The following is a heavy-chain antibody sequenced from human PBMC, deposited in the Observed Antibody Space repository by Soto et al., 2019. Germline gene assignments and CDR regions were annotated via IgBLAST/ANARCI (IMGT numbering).Heavy chain of an antibody. D-gene: IGHD3-9*01. CDR3: ARTPEYYDILNNWFDP. J-gene: IGHJ5*02. Sequence: SETLSLTCTVSGGSISSGDYYWSWIRQPPGKGLEWIGYIYYSGSTYYNPSLKSRVTISVDTSKNQFSLKLSSVTAADTAVYYCARTPEYYDILNNWFDPWGQGTLVTVSS. CDR2: IYYSGST. V-gene: IGHV4-30-4*01. CDR1: GGSISSGDYY.